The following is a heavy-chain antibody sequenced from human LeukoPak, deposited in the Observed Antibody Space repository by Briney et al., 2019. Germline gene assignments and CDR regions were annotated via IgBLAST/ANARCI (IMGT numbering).Heavy chain of an antibody. V-gene: IGHV4-39*01. Sequence: SETLSLTCTVSGGSISSSGYSWGWIRQPPGKGLDWIGSMSYSGSTNYNPSLKSRVTTSVDTSKNQFSLKLSSVTATDTAVYYCARSVVTLYWYFDLWGRGTLVTVSS. CDR2: MSYSGST. D-gene: IGHD4-23*01. CDR3: ARSVVTLYWYFDL. J-gene: IGHJ2*01. CDR1: GGSISSSGYS.